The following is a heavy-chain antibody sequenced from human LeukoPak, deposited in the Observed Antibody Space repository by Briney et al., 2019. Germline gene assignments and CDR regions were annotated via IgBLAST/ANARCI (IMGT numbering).Heavy chain of an antibody. CDR2: INHSGST. D-gene: IGHD6-25*01. V-gene: IGHV4-34*01. CDR3: ARAYNSARYFDY. CDR1: GGSFSGYY. J-gene: IGHJ4*02. Sequence: SETLSLTCAVYGGSFSGYYWSWIRQPPGKGLEWIGEINHSGSTNYNPSLKSRVTISVDASKNQLSLKLSSVTAADTAVYYCARAYNSARYFDYWGQGTLVTVSS.